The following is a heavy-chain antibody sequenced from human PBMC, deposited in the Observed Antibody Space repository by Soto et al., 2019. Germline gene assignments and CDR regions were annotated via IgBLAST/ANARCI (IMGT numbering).Heavy chain of an antibody. J-gene: IGHJ4*02. D-gene: IGHD1-26*01. CDR3: ARTSGSYLYYFDY. Sequence: GESLKISCKGSGYSFIDYWIGWVRQMPGKGLEWMGLIYPGDSDTRYNPSFQGQVTISADKSISTAYLQWSSLKASDSAIYYCARTSGSYLYYFDYWGQGTVVTVSS. CDR2: IYPGDSDT. V-gene: IGHV5-51*01. CDR1: GYSFIDYW.